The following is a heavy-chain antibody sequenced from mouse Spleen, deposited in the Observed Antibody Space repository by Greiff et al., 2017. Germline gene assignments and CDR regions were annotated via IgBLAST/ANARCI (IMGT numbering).Heavy chain of an antibody. V-gene: IGHV3-6*01. CDR3: ARKSTMIFDY. J-gene: IGHJ2*01. CDR1: GYSITSGYY. D-gene: IGHD2-4*01. CDR2: ISYDGSN. Sequence: DVQLQESGPGLVKPSQSLSLTCSVTGYSITSGYYWNWIRQFPGNKLEWMGYISYDGSNNYNPSLKNRISITRDTSKNQFFLKLNSVTTEDTATYYCARKSTMIFDYWGQGTTLTVSS.